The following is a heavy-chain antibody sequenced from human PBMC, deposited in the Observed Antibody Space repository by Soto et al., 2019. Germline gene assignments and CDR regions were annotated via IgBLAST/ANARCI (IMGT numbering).Heavy chain of an antibody. CDR1: GVTFSSYA. V-gene: IGHV1-69*04. J-gene: IGHJ5*02. Sequence: ASVKVSCKASGVTFSSYAISWVRQAPGQGLEWMGRIIPILGIANYAQKFQGRVTITADKSTSTAYMERSSLRSEDTAVYYCASSSSNPISNWFDPWGQGTLVTVSS. CDR3: ASSSSNPISNWFDP. D-gene: IGHD4-4*01. CDR2: IIPILGIA.